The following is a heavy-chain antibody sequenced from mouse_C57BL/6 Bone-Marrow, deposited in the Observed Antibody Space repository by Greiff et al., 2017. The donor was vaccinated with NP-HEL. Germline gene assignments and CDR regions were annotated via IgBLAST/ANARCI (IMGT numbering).Heavy chain of an antibody. CDR3: AYDGRYYFDY. J-gene: IGHJ2*01. D-gene: IGHD2-3*01. Sequence: QVQLQQPGAELVKPGASVKLSCKASGYTFTSYWMHWVKQRPGQGLEWIGMIHPNSGSTNYNEKFKSKATLTVDKSSSTAYMQLSSLTSEASAVYYCAYDGRYYFDYWGQGTTLTVSS. CDR2: IHPNSGST. CDR1: GYTFTSYW. V-gene: IGHV1-64*01.